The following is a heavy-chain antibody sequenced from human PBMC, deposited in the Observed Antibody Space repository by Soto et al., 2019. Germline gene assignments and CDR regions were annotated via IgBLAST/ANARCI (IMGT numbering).Heavy chain of an antibody. CDR2: IGTSAST. J-gene: IGHJ4*02. V-gene: IGHV3-23*01. CDR1: GFTFSSYS. Sequence: VRLLESGGGLVQPGGSLRLSCAASGFTFSSYSVSWVRQAPGKGLEWVSTIGTSASTYYGDSVRGRFTISRDNSRNTLYLQMNSLRAEDTAVYYCADLSRYCTSSNCDWGQGTLVTVSS. CDR3: ADLSRYCTSSNCD. D-gene: IGHD2-2*01.